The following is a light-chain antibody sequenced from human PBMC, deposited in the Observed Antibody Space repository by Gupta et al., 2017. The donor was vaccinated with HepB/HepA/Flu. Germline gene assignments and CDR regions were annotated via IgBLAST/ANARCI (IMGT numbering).Light chain of an antibody. J-gene: IGKJ3*01. CDR1: QGIGSF. V-gene: IGKV1-9*01. Sequence: DIQLTQSPSFLSASVGDRVTITCRASQGIGSFLAWYQQKPGKAPKLLIYAASTLQSGVPSRFSGSGSGTEFTLTISSLRPEDFATYYCQQLNNSPITFGHGTKVDVK. CDR3: QQLNNSPIT. CDR2: AAS.